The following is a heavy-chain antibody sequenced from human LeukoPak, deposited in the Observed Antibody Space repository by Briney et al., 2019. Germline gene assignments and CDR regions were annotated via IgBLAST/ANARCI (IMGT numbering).Heavy chain of an antibody. CDR3: ARDLVVGAATPSFDY. Sequence: ASVKVSCKASGYTFTDYYIHWVRQAPGQGLEWMGWINPNSGDTNYAQKFQGRVTVTRDTSISTAYMELSRLRSDDTAVYYCARDLVVGAATPSFDYWGQGTLVTVSS. CDR1: GYTFTDYY. CDR2: INPNSGDT. D-gene: IGHD1-26*01. V-gene: IGHV1-2*02. J-gene: IGHJ4*02.